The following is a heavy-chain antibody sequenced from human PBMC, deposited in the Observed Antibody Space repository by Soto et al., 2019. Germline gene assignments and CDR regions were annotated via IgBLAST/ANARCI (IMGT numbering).Heavy chain of an antibody. CDR3: ASQTTVYYYYRKDV. J-gene: IGHJ6*02. CDR1: GGSISSSSYY. V-gene: IGHV4-39*01. CDR2: IYYSGST. Sequence: SETLSLTCTVSGGSISSSSYYWGWIRQPPGKGLEWIGSIYYSGSTYYNPSLKSRVTISVDTSKNQFSLKLSSVTAADTAVYYCASQTTVYYYYRKDVWGQGTTVTVSS.